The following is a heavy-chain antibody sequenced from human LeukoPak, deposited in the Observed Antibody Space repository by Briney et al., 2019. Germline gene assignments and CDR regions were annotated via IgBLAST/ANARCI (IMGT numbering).Heavy chain of an antibody. CDR1: GGSISSYY. V-gene: IGHV4-59*01. J-gene: IGHJ3*02. CDR2: IYYSGST. CDR3: ARDRIAAAGTYAFDI. D-gene: IGHD6-13*01. Sequence: SETLSLTCTVSGGSISSYYWSWIRQPPGRGLEWIGYIYYSGSTNYNPSLKSRVTISVDTSKNQFSLKLSSVTAADTAVYYCARDRIAAAGTYAFDIWGQGTMVTVSS.